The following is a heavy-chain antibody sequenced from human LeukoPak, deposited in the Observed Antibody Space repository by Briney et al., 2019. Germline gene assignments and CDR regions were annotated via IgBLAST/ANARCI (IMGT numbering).Heavy chain of an antibody. Sequence: GGSLRLSCAASGFTFSSYSMVWVRQAPGKGLEWVSSISSGSNYIYYADSVKGRFTISRDNARTSLYLQMNSLRAEDTAVYSCARDKAHDSVYYGMDVWGQGTTVTVSS. J-gene: IGHJ6*02. CDR3: ARDKAHDSVYYGMDV. D-gene: IGHD3-3*01. V-gene: IGHV3-21*06. CDR1: GFTFSSYS. CDR2: ISSGSNYI.